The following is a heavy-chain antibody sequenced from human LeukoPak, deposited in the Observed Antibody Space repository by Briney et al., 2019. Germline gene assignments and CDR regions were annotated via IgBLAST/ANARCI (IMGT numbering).Heavy chain of an antibody. CDR3: ARSGYCSSTSCYWRYYYYGMDV. D-gene: IGHD2-2*01. Sequence: TSETLSLTCTVSGGSISSYYWSWIRQPPGKGLEWLGYIYYSGSTNYNPSLKSRVTISVDTSKNQFSLKLSSVTAADTAVYYCARSGYCSSTSCYWRYYYYGMDVWGQGTTVTVSS. CDR1: GGSISSYY. J-gene: IGHJ6*02. V-gene: IGHV4-59*12. CDR2: IYYSGST.